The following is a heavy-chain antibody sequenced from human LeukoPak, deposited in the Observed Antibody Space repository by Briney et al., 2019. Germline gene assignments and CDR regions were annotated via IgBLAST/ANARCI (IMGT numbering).Heavy chain of an antibody. CDR2: IRSKAYGGTT. Sequence: SGRSLRLSCTASGFTFGDYAMSWVRQAPGKGLEWVGFIRSKAYGGTTEYAASVKGRFTISREDSKSIAYLQMNSLKTEDTAVYYCTSLPRSSWSTGVDYWGQGTLVTVSS. D-gene: IGHD6-13*01. CDR1: GFTFGDYA. CDR3: TSLPRSSWSTGVDY. J-gene: IGHJ4*02. V-gene: IGHV3-49*04.